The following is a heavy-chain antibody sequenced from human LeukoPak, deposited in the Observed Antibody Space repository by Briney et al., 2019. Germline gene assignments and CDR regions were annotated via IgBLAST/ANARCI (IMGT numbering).Heavy chain of an antibody. CDR1: GFTFSNSA. CDR2: IVVGSGNT. J-gene: IGHJ4*02. V-gene: IGHV1-58*01. CDR3: ARESSRGNYFDY. Sequence: GASVKVSCKASGFTFSNSAVQWVRQARGQRLEWIGWIVVGSGNTNYAQKFQERVTITRDMSTSTAYMELSSLRAEDTAVYYCARESSRGNYFDYWGQGTLVTVSS.